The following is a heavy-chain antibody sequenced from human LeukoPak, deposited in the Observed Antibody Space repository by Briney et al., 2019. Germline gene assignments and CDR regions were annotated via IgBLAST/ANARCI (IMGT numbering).Heavy chain of an antibody. CDR3: TKEHDYSNYYYFDY. CDR1: GFTFSSYA. CDR2: ISGSGGST. J-gene: IGHJ4*02. V-gene: IGHV3-23*01. Sequence: GGSLRLSCAASGFTFSSYAMSWVRQAPGKGLEWVSSISGSGGSTYHTDSVKGRFTISRDNSKNTLYLQMNSLRAGDTAVYYCTKEHDYSNYYYFDYWGQGTLVTVSS. D-gene: IGHD4-11*01.